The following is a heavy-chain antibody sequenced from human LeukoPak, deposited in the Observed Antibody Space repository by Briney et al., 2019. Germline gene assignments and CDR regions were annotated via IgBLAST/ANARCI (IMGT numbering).Heavy chain of an antibody. Sequence: SETLSLTCTVSGVSISSYYWNWLRQPPGKGLEWIGYIYYSGSTNYNPSLKSRVTISVDTSKNQFSLKLSSVTAADTAVYYCARATGEYSSSRPLDYWGQGTLVTVSS. J-gene: IGHJ4*02. CDR1: GVSISSYY. CDR2: IYYSGST. V-gene: IGHV4-59*01. D-gene: IGHD6-6*01. CDR3: ARATGEYSSSRPLDY.